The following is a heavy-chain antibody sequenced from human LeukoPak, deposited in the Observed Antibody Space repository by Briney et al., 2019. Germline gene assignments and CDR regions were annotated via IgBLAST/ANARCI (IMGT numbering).Heavy chain of an antibody. V-gene: IGHV3-74*03. J-gene: IGHJ4*02. D-gene: IGHD2-21*02. CDR2: INCDGSST. CDR1: GFTFNKYW. Sequence: GGSLRLSCAASGFTFNKYWMNGVRQAPGKGLVWVSRINCDGSSTEYAEAEKCRFQFSRDIGKDTVYLTTNYLRAEDTGVYYCMGDVDYWGQGILVTVAS. CDR3: MGDVDY.